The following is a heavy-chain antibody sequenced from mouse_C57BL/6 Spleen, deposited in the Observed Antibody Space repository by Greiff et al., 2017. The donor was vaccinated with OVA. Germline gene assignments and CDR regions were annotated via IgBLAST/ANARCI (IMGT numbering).Heavy chain of an antibody. Sequence: EVQLQQSGPELVKPGASVKISCKASGYTFTDYYMNWVKQSHGKSLEWIGDINPNNGGTSYNQKFKGKATLTVDKSSSTAYMELRSLTSEDSAVYYCARGATYPYYYAMDYWGQGTSVTVSS. J-gene: IGHJ4*01. CDR2: INPNNGGT. CDR3: ARGATYPYYYAMDY. CDR1: GYTFTDYY. V-gene: IGHV1-26*01. D-gene: IGHD3-1*01.